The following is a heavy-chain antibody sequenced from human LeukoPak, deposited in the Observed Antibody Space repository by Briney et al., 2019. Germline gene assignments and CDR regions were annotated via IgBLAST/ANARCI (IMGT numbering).Heavy chain of an antibody. CDR1: GFTFSGSA. D-gene: IGHD1-26*01. Sequence: PGRSLRLSCAASGFTFSGSAMHWVRQASGKGLEWVGRIRSKANSYATAYAASVKGRFTISRDDSKNTAYLQMNSLKTEDTAVYYCTRQGRGATSWVHWFDPWGQGTLVTVSS. CDR3: TRQGRGATSWVHWFDP. CDR2: IRSKANSYAT. V-gene: IGHV3-73*01. J-gene: IGHJ5*02.